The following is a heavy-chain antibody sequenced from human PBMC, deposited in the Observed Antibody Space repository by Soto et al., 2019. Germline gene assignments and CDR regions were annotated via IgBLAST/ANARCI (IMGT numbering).Heavy chain of an antibody. Sequence: GGSLRLSCAASGFTFSSYGMHWVRQAPGKGLEWVAVIWYDGSNKYYADSVKGRFTISRDNSKNTLYLQMNSLRAEDTAVYYCARDRKVVTAISASGYYYGMDVWGQGTTVTVSS. V-gene: IGHV3-33*01. J-gene: IGHJ6*02. D-gene: IGHD2-21*02. CDR2: IWYDGSNK. CDR1: GFTFSSYG. CDR3: ARDRKVVTAISASGYYYGMDV.